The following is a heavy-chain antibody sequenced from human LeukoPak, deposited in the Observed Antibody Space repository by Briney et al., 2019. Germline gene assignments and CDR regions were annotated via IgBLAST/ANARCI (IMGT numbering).Heavy chain of an antibody. CDR1: GFTFSSYD. CDR2: IWYDGSNK. CDR3: ARSASGSYYNGPDY. V-gene: IGHV3-33*01. J-gene: IGHJ4*02. Sequence: PGRSLRLSCAACGFTFSSYDMHWVRQAPGKGLEWVAVIWYDGSNKYYADSVKGRFTISRDNSKNTLYLQMNSLRAEDTAVYYCARSASGSYYNGPDYRGQGTLVTVSS. D-gene: IGHD3-10*01.